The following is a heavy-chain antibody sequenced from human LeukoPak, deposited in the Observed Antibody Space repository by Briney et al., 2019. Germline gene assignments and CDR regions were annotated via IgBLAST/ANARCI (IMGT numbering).Heavy chain of an antibody. J-gene: IGHJ5*02. Sequence: GGPLRLSCAASGFTFSSYSMNWVRQAPGKGLEWVSYISSSSSYTNYADSVKGRFTISRDNAKNSLYLQMNSLRAEDTAVYYCARDLRYCSSTSCYKGWFDPWGQGTLVTVSS. D-gene: IGHD2-2*02. CDR1: GFTFSSYS. CDR3: ARDLRYCSSTSCYKGWFDP. CDR2: ISSSSSYT. V-gene: IGHV3-21*05.